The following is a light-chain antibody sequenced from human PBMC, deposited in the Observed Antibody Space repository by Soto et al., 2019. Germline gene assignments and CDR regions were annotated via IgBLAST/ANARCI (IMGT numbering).Light chain of an antibody. J-gene: IGKJ1*01. Sequence: EIVMTQSPATLSVSPGERATLSCRASQSVSSDLVWYQQKPGQAPRLLIYGASTRATGIPVRFSGSGSGTEFTLTISSLQSEDFAVYYCQQYNNWPLTFGQGTKVDIK. V-gene: IGKV3-15*01. CDR3: QQYNNWPLT. CDR2: GAS. CDR1: QSVSSD.